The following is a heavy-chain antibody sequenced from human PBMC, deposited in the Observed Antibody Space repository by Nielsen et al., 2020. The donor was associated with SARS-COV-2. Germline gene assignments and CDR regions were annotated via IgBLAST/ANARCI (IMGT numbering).Heavy chain of an antibody. D-gene: IGHD1-26*01. Sequence: SLKISCAASGFTFDDYAMHWVRQAPGKGLEWVSGISWNSGSIGYADSVKGRFTISRDNAKNSLYLQMNSLRAEDTALYYCAKDLGSYRYYYYGMDVWGQGTTVTVSS. CDR1: GFTFDDYA. V-gene: IGHV3-9*01. CDR3: AKDLGSYRYYYYGMDV. CDR2: ISWNSGSI. J-gene: IGHJ6*02.